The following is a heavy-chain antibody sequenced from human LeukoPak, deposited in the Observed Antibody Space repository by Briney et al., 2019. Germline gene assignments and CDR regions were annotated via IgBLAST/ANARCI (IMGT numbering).Heavy chain of an antibody. CDR3: ARHIYGSGSYAHFDY. CDR2: IYYSGST. CDR1: GGSISSSSYY. Sequence: SETLSLTCTVSGGSISSSSYYWGWIRQPPGKGLEWIGSIYYSGSTYYNPSLKSRVTISVDTSKNQFSLKLSSVTAADTAVYYCARHIYGSGSYAHFDYWGQGTLVTVSS. D-gene: IGHD3-10*01. V-gene: IGHV4-39*01. J-gene: IGHJ4*02.